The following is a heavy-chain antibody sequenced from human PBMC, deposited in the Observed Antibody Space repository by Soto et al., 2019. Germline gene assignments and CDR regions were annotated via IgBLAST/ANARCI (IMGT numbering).Heavy chain of an antibody. Sequence: GWSLILSWAASGFTFSSYAMSLGRQAPWKGVVWLSFISASGFRTYYAESVKGRFNISRDNYKKPMYLKMNSMKAEDTAVYSCASRGSTGVIFFGMGVWGQGTMVTVSS. V-gene: IGHV3-23*01. CDR2: ISASGFRT. D-gene: IGHD3-9*01. CDR3: ASRGSTGVIFFGMGV. CDR1: GFTFSSYA. J-gene: IGHJ6*02.